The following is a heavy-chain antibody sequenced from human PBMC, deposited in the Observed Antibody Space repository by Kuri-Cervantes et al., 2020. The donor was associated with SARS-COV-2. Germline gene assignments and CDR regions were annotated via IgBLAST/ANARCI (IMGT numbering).Heavy chain of an antibody. CDR3: ARGPPRYCGSSTSCYRGGGHYYYMDV. J-gene: IGHJ6*03. CDR2: INPNSGGT. D-gene: IGHD2-2*02. V-gene: IGHV1-2*02. Sequence: ASVKVSCKASGGTFSSYAISWVRQAPGQGLEWMGWINPNSGGTNYAQKFQGRVTMTRDTSISTAYMELSRLRSDDTAVYYCARGPPRYCGSSTSCYRGGGHYYYMDVWGKGTTVTVSS. CDR1: GGTFSSYA.